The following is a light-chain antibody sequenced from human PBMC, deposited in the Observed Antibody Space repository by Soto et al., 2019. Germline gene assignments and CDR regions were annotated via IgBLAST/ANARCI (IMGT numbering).Light chain of an antibody. V-gene: IGLV2-8*01. CDR1: SSDVGAYKY. CDR2: EVT. Sequence: QSALTQPPSASGSPGQSVTISCTGTSSDVGAYKYVSWYQQYPGKAPKLMIYEVTKRPSGVPDRFSGYKSGNTASLTVSGLQAEDEDDYYCTSYVGNDIWVFGGGTKLTVL. J-gene: IGLJ3*02. CDR3: TSYVGNDIWV.